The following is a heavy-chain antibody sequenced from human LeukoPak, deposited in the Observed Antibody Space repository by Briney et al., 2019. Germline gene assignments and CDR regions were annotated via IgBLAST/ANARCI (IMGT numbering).Heavy chain of an antibody. Sequence: GGSLRLSCAASGLTFTGHSMNWVRQAPGKGLEWVSPIDSSSGYIYYADSVKGRFTISRDNGKNSVYLQMNSLRAEDTAVYYCARELDTEGFDCWGQGTLVTVSS. CDR2: IDSSSGYI. CDR3: ARELDTEGFDC. CDR1: GLTFTGHS. J-gene: IGHJ4*02. D-gene: IGHD3/OR15-3a*01. V-gene: IGHV3-21*01.